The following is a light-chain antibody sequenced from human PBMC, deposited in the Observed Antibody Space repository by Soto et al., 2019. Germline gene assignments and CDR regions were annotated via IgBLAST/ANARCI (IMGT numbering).Light chain of an antibody. CDR3: GTWDSSLSAVV. CDR1: SYNIGNNH. V-gene: IGLV1-51*02. CDR2: ENN. J-gene: IGLJ2*01. Sequence: QSVLTQPPSVSAAPGQKVTISCSGSSYNIGNNHVSWYQHLPGTAPQLLIYENNKRPSGIPDRFSGSKSGTSATLGITGLQTGDEADYYCGTWDSSLSAVVFGGGTKLTVL.